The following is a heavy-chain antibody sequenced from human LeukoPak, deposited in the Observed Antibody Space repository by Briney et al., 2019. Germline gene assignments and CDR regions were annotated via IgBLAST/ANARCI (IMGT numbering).Heavy chain of an antibody. CDR3: AKDMTTGGFGELSNFDY. CDR1: GFTFSSYW. J-gene: IGHJ4*02. V-gene: IGHV3-7*03. D-gene: IGHD3-10*01. CDR2: IKQDGTEK. Sequence: HPGGSLRLSCVVSGFTFSSYWMSWVRQAPGKGLEWVANIKQDGTEKYYVDSVKGRFTISRDNSKNSLYLQMNSLRAEDTALYYCAKDMTTGGFGELSNFDYWGQGTLVTVSS.